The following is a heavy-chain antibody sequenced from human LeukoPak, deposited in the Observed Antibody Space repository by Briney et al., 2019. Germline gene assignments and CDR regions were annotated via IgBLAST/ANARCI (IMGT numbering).Heavy chain of an antibody. Sequence: GGSLRLSCTASGFTFSRYEMNWVRQAPGKGLGWISYISRSGDTIYFADPVKGRFTISRDNAKNSLYLQMSSLRAEDTAVYYCARDYASDYWGQGTLVTVSS. CDR3: ARDYASDY. CDR2: ISRSGDTI. V-gene: IGHV3-48*03. D-gene: IGHD3-10*01. J-gene: IGHJ4*02. CDR1: GFTFSRYE.